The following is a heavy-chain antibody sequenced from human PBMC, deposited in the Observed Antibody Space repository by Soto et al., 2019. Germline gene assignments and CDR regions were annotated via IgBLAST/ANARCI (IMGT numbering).Heavy chain of an antibody. D-gene: IGHD4-17*01. CDR1: GFIFSSYG. CDR3: ARGDDYGKGFDY. CDR2: IWYDGSNK. Sequence: GGSLRLSCAASGFIFSSYGMHWVRQAPGKGLEWVAVIWYDGSNKYYADSVKGRFTISRDNSKNTLYLQMNSLRVEDTAVYYCARGDDYGKGFDYWGQGTLVTVSS. J-gene: IGHJ4*02. V-gene: IGHV3-33*01.